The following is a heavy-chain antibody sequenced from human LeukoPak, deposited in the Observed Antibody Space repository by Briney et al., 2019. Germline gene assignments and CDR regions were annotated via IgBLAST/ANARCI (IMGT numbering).Heavy chain of an antibody. V-gene: IGHV3-53*01. D-gene: IGHD3-10*01. CDR3: ARVTEWFGEKSFDY. J-gene: IGHJ4*02. CDR2: IYSGGST. Sequence: GGSLRLSCAASGFTVSSNYMSWVRQAPGKGLEWVSVIYSGGSTYYADSVKGRFTISRDNSKYTLYLQMNSLRAEDTAVYYCARVTEWFGEKSFDYWGQGTLVTVSS. CDR1: GFTVSSNY.